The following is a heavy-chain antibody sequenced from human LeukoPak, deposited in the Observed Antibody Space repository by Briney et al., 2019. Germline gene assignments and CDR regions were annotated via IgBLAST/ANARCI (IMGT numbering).Heavy chain of an antibody. CDR2: IKQDGSEK. Sequence: GGSLRLSCAASGFTFSSYWMSWVRQAPGKGLEWVANIKQDGSEKYYVDSVKGRFTISRDNAKKSLYLQMNSLRAEDTAVYYCARDAYSSSPKPDYWGQGTLVTVSS. V-gene: IGHV3-7*01. CDR1: GFTFSSYW. CDR3: ARDAYSSSPKPDY. D-gene: IGHD6-6*01. J-gene: IGHJ4*02.